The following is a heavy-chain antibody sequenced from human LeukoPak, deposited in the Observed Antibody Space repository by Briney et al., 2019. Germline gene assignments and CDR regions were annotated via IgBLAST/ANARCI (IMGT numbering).Heavy chain of an antibody. D-gene: IGHD5-24*01. CDR2: ISWNSVSK. J-gene: IGHJ4*02. V-gene: IGHV3-9*01. CDR3: VKAQSAARWRVFDH. Sequence: GRSLRLSCAASGFTFDDYAMHWVRQAPGKGLEWISGISWNSVSKTYADSVTGRFTISRDNAKNSLYLQMNSLSVEDTALYYCVKAQSAARWRVFDHWGQGALVTVSS. CDR1: GFTFDDYA.